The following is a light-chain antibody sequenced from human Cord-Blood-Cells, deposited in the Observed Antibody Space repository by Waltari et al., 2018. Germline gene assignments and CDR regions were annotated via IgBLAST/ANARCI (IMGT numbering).Light chain of an antibody. Sequence: VLPTSPPSLPVTLGQPASIACRSSESLVYNDGNTYLNWFQQRPCQSPRRLIYKVSNRDSGVPDRVSGSGSGTDFTLKISRVEAEDVGVYYCMQGTHWPRTFGQGTKLEIK. CDR1: ESLVYNDGNTY. V-gene: IGKV2-30*01. CDR3: MQGTHWPRT. CDR2: KVS. J-gene: IGKJ2*01.